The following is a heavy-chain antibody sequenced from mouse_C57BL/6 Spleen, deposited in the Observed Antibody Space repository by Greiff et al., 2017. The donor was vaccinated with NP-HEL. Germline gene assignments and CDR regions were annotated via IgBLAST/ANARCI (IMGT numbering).Heavy chain of an antibody. V-gene: IGHV1-50*01. Sequence: VQLQQPGAELVKPGASVKLSCKASGYTFTSYWMQWVKQRPGQGLEWIGEIDPSDSYTNYNQKFKGKATLTVDTSSSTAYMQLSSLTSEDSAVYYCARYDYDQRDYFDYWGQGTTLTVSS. CDR2: IDPSDSYT. CDR3: ARYDYDQRDYFDY. CDR1: GYTFTSYW. D-gene: IGHD2-4*01. J-gene: IGHJ2*01.